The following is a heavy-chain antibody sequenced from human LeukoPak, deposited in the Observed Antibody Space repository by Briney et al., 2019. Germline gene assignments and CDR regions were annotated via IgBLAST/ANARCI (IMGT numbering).Heavy chain of an antibody. CDR2: IYHSGST. D-gene: IGHD6-25*01. CDR1: GYSISSRHY. Sequence: SETLSLTCTVSGYSISSRHYWGWIRQPPGKGLELIGIIYHSGSTYYNPSLKSRVTISGDTSKNQFSLKLSSVTAADTAVYHCARDSDSSGDWGQGTLVTVSS. V-gene: IGHV4-38-2*02. J-gene: IGHJ4*02. CDR3: ARDSDSSGD.